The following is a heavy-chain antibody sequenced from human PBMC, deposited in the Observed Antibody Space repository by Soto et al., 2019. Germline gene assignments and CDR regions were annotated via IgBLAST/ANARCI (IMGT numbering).Heavy chain of an antibody. D-gene: IGHD3-22*01. CDR1: GSMFSSYE. Sequence: GGSLRLSCAASGSMFSSYEMNWVRQAPGKGLEWVSYIGGSGYTTYYADSVKGRFAISRDNAKNALFLQMNSLRAEDTGVYYCARDRRYYDSSGLSRLYYYYGMDVWGQGTTVTVSS. V-gene: IGHV3-48*03. CDR3: ARDRRYYDSSGLSRLYYYYGMDV. CDR2: IGGSGYTT. J-gene: IGHJ6*02.